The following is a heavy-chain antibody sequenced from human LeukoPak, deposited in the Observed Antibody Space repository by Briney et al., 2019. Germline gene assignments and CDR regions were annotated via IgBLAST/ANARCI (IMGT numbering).Heavy chain of an antibody. Sequence: GGSLRLSCAASGFTFSSYAMSWVRHAPGKGLEWVSAISGSGGSTYYADSVKGRFTISRDNSKNTLYLQMNSLRAEDTAVYYCAKALHRTYYYGSGSFDAFDIWGQGTMVTVSS. V-gene: IGHV3-23*01. D-gene: IGHD3-10*01. CDR2: ISGSGGST. CDR1: GFTFSSYA. CDR3: AKALHRTYYYGSGSFDAFDI. J-gene: IGHJ3*02.